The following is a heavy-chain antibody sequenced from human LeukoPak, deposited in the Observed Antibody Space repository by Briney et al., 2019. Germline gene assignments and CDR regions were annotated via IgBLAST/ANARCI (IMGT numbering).Heavy chain of an antibody. CDR3: AKDLHMVRGRGGSTPGFDP. V-gene: IGHV3-30*18. CDR1: GFTFSSYG. CDR2: ISYDGSNK. Sequence: GGSLRLSCAASGFTFSSYGMHWVRQAPGKGLEWVAVISYDGSNKYYADSVKGRFTISRDNSKNTLYLQMNSLRAEDTAVYYCAKDLHMVRGRGGSTPGFDPWGQGTLVTVSS. D-gene: IGHD3-10*01. J-gene: IGHJ5*02.